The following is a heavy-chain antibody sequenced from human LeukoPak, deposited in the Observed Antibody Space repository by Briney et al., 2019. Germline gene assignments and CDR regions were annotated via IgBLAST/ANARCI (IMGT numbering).Heavy chain of an antibody. Sequence: SETLSLTCTVSGGSISSYYWSWIRQPPGKGLEWIGYIYYSGNTYYSPSLKSRVTISVDTSKNQFSLNLSSVTAADTAVYYCARGGRMRYFDFWGQGTLVTVSS. CDR3: ARGGRMRYFDF. V-gene: IGHV4-59*12. J-gene: IGHJ4*02. CDR2: IYYSGNT. D-gene: IGHD2-15*01. CDR1: GGSISSYY.